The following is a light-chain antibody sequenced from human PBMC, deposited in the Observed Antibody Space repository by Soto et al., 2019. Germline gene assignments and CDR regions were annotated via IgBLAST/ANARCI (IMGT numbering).Light chain of an antibody. CDR1: QSVSSYY. CDR2: AAS. Sequence: EIVLTQSPGTLSLSPGERATLSCRASQSVSSYYLAWYQQKPGQAPRLLIYAASCRATGIPDRFSGGGSGTDFTLTISRLEPEDFAVYYCQQCGSSPWTFGQGTKVEIK. J-gene: IGKJ1*01. CDR3: QQCGSSPWT. V-gene: IGKV3-20*01.